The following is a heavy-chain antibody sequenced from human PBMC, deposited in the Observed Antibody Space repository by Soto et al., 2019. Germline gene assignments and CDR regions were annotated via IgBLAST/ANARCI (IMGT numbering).Heavy chain of an antibody. J-gene: IGHJ5*02. CDR1: SGSFSGYY. V-gene: IGHV4-34*01. D-gene: IGHD3-22*01. CDR2: LYQGLSI. Sequence: KPSETLSLTCAVYSGSFSGYYWSWIRQPPGKGLEWIGELYQGLSIIYNPSLESRVTISGDSSKNQFSLKLRSVTAADTAVYYCAKEMGDYYDSSGSWFDPWGQGTLVTVSS. CDR3: AKEMGDYYDSSGSWFDP.